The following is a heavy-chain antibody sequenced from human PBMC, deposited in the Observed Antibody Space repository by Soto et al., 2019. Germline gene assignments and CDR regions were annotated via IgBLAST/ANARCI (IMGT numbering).Heavy chain of an antibody. J-gene: IGHJ4*02. Sequence: PGGSLRLSCAVSGFTFDDNAMHWVRQAPEKGLEWVSGINWKSDIGYADSVKGRFTISRDNAENSLYLQMNSLRAEDTALYYCENLQDRGGGTTFIYWGQGTQVTVSS. CDR3: ENLQDRGGGTTFIY. V-gene: IGHV3-9*01. CDR1: GFTFDDNA. CDR2: INWKSDI. D-gene: IGHD3-16*01.